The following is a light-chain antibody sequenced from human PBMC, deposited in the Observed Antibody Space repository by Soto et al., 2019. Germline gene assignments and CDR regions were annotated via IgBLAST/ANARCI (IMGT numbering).Light chain of an antibody. CDR1: QSLSTDY. CDR3: QQYGSSPST. Sequence: DIVLTQSPGTLSLSPGERATISCWASQSLSTDYLAWYQQKPGQPPRLLIYGASSRATGIPDRFSGSGSGTDFTLTISRLEPEDFAVYYCQQYGSSPSTFGQGTKLEIK. J-gene: IGKJ2*01. CDR2: GAS. V-gene: IGKV3-20*01.